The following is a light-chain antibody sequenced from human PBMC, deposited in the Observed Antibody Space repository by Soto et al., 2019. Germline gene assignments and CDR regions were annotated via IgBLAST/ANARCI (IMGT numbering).Light chain of an antibody. CDR2: GAS. CDR3: QQYDSSFT. CDR1: QHVTTTY. Sequence: IVLTQSPATLSLSPGERATLSCTASQHVTTTYIAWYQQKFGQAPWLLIYGASTRATGTPDRFTGGGFGTDFTLTISRVEPEDFAVYYCQQYDSSFTFGGGTKVEMK. J-gene: IGKJ4*01. V-gene: IGKV3-20*01.